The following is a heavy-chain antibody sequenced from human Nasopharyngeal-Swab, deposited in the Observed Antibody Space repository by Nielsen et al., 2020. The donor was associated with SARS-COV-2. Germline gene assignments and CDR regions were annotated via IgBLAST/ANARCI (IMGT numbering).Heavy chain of an antibody. D-gene: IGHD2/OR15-2a*01. CDR1: GFIFSNYV. Sequence: GESLKISCAASGFIFSNYVMSWVRQAPGKGLEWVSTIGIGGDTYYTDSVKGRFTMSRDNSKNTLYLQMNGLRAEDTAIYYCSKNEYFCFDFWGQGALVTVSS. CDR3: SKNEYFCFDF. V-gene: IGHV3-23*01. J-gene: IGHJ4*02. CDR2: IGIGGDT.